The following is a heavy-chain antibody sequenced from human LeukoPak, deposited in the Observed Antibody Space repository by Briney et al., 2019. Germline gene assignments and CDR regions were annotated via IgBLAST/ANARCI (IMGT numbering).Heavy chain of an antibody. CDR1: GFTFSSYG. CDR3: TKSTYWSNPYYFDY. Sequence: GGTLRLSCAASGFTFSSYGMSWVRQAPGKGLEWVSAISGSGGSTYYADSVKGRFTISRDNSKNTLSLQMNSLRAEDTAVYYCTKSTYWSNPYYFDYWGQGTLVTVSS. D-gene: IGHD2-2*01. J-gene: IGHJ4*02. V-gene: IGHV3-23*01. CDR2: ISGSGGST.